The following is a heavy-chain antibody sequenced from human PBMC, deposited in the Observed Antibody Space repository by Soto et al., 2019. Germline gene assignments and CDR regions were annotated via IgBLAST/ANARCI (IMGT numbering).Heavy chain of an antibody. CDR3: ARSIAVAAYYYGMDV. Sequence: GESLKISCKGSGYSFTSYWISWVRQMPGKGLEWMGRIDPSDSYTNYSPSFQGHVTISADKSISTAYPQWSSLKASDTAMYYCARSIAVAAYYYGMDVWGQGTTVTVSS. CDR1: GYSFTSYW. D-gene: IGHD6-19*01. V-gene: IGHV5-10-1*01. CDR2: IDPSDSYT. J-gene: IGHJ6*02.